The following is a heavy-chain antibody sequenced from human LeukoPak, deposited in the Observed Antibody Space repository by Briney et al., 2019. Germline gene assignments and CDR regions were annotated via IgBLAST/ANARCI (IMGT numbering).Heavy chain of an antibody. CDR2: IYTSGST. J-gene: IGHJ3*02. D-gene: IGHD2-2*01. CDR3: ARAYTYCSSTSCYESAFDI. Sequence: SQTLSLTCTVSGGSISSGSYYWSWIRQPAGKGLEWIGRIYTSGSTNYNPSLKSRVTISVDTSKNQFSLKLISVTAADTAVYYCARAYTYCSSTSCYESAFDIWGQGTMVTVSS. V-gene: IGHV4-61*02. CDR1: GGSISSGSYY.